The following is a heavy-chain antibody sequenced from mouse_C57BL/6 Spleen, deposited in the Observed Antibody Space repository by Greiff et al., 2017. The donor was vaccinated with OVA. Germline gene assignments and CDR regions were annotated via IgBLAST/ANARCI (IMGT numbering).Heavy chain of an antibody. V-gene: IGHV14-2*01. D-gene: IGHD3-2*02. J-gene: IGHJ2*01. CDR2: IDPEDGET. CDR3: ARRTAQATVDY. Sequence: VQLKESGAELVKPGASVKLSCTASGFNIKDYYMHWVKQRTEQGLEWIGRIDPEDGETKYAQKFQGKATITADTSSNTAYLQLSSLTSEDTAVYYCARRTAQATVDYWGQGTTLTVSS. CDR1: GFNIKDYY.